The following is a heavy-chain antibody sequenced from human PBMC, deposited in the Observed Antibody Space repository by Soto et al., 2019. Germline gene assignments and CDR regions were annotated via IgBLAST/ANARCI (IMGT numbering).Heavy chain of an antibody. CDR3: ARDLEFRDGNISHLDY. Sequence: QVQLVQSGAEVKKPGSSVKVSCKASGGTFSSHVFNWVRQAPGQGLECMGGIMPIIGTANYAQKFQGRVTITAAESTSTAYMELSSLRSEDTAVYYCARDLEFRDGNISHLDYWGQGTLVTVSS. CDR1: GGTFSSHV. V-gene: IGHV1-69*01. CDR2: IMPIIGTA. D-gene: IGHD3-10*01. J-gene: IGHJ4*02.